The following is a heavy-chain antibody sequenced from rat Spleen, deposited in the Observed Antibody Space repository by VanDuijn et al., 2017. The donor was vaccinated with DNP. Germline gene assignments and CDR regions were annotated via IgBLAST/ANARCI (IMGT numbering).Heavy chain of an antibody. J-gene: IGHJ4*01. V-gene: IGHV5-20*01. CDR2: ISYDGGNT. D-gene: IGHD1-11*01. CDR3: ACHYGGYAMDA. Sequence: EVQLVESGGGLVQPGRSLKLSCAASGFTFSDYYMAWVRQAPTKGLEWVASISYDGGNTYYPDSVKGRLTISRDNAENTVYLQMNSLRSEDTAMYFCACHYGGYAMDAWGQGTSVTVSS. CDR1: GFTFSDYY.